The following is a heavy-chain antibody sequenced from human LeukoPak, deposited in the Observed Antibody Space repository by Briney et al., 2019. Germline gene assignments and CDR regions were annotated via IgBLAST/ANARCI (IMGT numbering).Heavy chain of an antibody. CDR2: IDDVGSGT. CDR1: GFTLSSNW. D-gene: IGHD2-21*02. J-gene: IGHJ5*01. CDR3: ATVFDF. V-gene: IGHV3-74*01. Sequence: PGGSLRLSCAVSGFTLSSNWMHWVRQVPGKGLEWVSRIDDVGSGTSYADSVKGRFTISRDDAKNTVYLQMNSLRAEDTAVYHCATVFDFWGQGTLVTVSS.